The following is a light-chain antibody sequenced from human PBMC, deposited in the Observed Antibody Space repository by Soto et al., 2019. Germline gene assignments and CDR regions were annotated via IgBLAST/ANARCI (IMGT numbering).Light chain of an antibody. CDR3: QQYGNSPQT. CDR1: QSVSRSY. J-gene: IGKJ1*01. CDR2: GAS. V-gene: IGKV3-20*01. Sequence: EIGLTQSPGTLSLSPGERATLSCRASQSVSRSYLAWYQQKPGQAPRLLIYGASSRATGIPDRFSGSGSGTDFALTISRLEPEDFVVYYCQQYGNSPQTFGQGTKVDIK.